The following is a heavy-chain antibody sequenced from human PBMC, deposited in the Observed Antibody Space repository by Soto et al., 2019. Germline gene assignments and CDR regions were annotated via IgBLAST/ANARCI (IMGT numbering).Heavy chain of an antibody. V-gene: IGHV3-9*01. CDR3: AKYIGIRFLATASHI. CDR2: ISWNSGSI. Sequence: GGSLRLSCAASGFTFDDYAMHWVRQAPGKGLEWVSGISWNSGSIGYADSVKGRFTISRDNAKNSLYLQMNSLRAEDTALYYCAKYIGIRFLATASHIWGPAIMGTVS. D-gene: IGHD3-3*01. CDR1: GFTFDDYA. J-gene: IGHJ3*02.